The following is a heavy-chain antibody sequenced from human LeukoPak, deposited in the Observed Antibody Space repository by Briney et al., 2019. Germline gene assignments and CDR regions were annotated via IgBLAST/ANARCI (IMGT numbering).Heavy chain of an antibody. CDR2: ISGDGVKT. CDR3: IKEIDTLGTNAFDI. Sequence: GGSLRLSCAASGFSFYDYPMHWVRQAPGKGLEWVSLISGDGVKTYYADSVRGRFTISRDNSKDSLYQQMNSLRTEDTAMYYCIKEIDTLGTNAFDIWGQGTMVTVSS. J-gene: IGHJ3*02. V-gene: IGHV3-43*02. CDR1: GFSFYDYP. D-gene: IGHD2-15*01.